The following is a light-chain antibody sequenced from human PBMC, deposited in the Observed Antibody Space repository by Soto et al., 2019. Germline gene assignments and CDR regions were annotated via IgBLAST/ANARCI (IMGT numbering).Light chain of an antibody. CDR2: LGS. J-gene: IGKJ1*01. CDR1: QSLLHSNGYNY. Sequence: DVVVTQSPLSLPVTPGEPASISCRSSQSLLHSNGYNYLDWYLQKPGQSPQLLIYLGSNRASGVPDRFSGSGSGTDFTLKISRVEAEDVGVYYCMQPLQSWPLGQGTKVDIK. V-gene: IGKV2-28*01. CDR3: MQPLQSWP.